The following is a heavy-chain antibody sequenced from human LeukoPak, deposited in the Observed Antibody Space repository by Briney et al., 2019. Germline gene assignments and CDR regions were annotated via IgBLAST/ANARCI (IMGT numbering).Heavy chain of an antibody. CDR2: ISGRSGYI. Sequence: GGSLKLSCAASGFTFDSYSMTWVRQAPGKGLEWVSSISGRSGYIYYADSMKGRFTISRDNAKNSLYLQMNSLRAEDTATYFCARVGERRPGTSESFFPAHFDSWGQGTLVIVSS. CDR3: ARVGERRPGTSESFFPAHFDS. CDR1: GFTFDSYS. J-gene: IGHJ4*02. V-gene: IGHV3-21*01. D-gene: IGHD3-10*01.